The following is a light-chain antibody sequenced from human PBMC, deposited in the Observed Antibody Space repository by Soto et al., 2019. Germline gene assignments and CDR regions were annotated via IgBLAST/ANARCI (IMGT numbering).Light chain of an antibody. J-gene: IGKJ4*01. CDR1: QGISSY. V-gene: IGKV1-9*01. CDR2: AAS. Sequence: DIPLTQSPSFLSASVGDRVTITCRASQGISSYLAWYQQKPGQAPKLLIYAASTLQSGVPSRFSGSGSGTEFCLTISSLQPEDFATYYCQQLDSYPLTFGGGTKVEIK. CDR3: QQLDSYPLT.